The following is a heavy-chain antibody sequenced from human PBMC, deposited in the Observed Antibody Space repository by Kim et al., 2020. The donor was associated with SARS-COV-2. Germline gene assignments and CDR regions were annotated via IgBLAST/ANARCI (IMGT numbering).Heavy chain of an antibody. CDR3: TTGTMSLPAAMSNYYYYGMDL. V-gene: IGHV3-15*01. CDR1: GFTFSNAW. D-gene: IGHD2-2*01. J-gene: IGHJ6*02. CDR2: IKSRSEGGTT. Sequence: GGSLRLSCAASGFTFSNAWMSWVRQAPGKGLEWVGRIKSRSEGGTTDYAAPVKCRFTISRDESKNTLYLQMNSLKTEDTAVYYCTTGTMSLPAAMSNYYYYGMDLWGQGTPVTVSS.